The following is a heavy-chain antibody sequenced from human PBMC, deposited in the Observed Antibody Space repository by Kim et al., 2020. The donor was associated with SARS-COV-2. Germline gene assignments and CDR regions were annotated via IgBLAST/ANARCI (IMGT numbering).Heavy chain of an antibody. J-gene: IGHJ6*02. CDR3: ARGGGLRNPWDV. CDR1: GGSFSGYY. CDR2: INHSGST. D-gene: IGHD4-17*01. V-gene: IGHV4-34*01. Sequence: SETLSLTCAVYGGSFSGYYWSWIRQPPGKGLEWIGEINHSGSTNYNPSLKSRVTISVDTYKNQFSLKLSSVTAADTAVYYCARGGGLRNPWDVWGQGTTVTVSS.